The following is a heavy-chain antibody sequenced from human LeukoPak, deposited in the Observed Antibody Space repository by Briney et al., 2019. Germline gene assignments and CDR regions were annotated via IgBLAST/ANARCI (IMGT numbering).Heavy chain of an antibody. CDR1: GFTFSTYP. J-gene: IGHJ4*02. CDR3: ARDRHIAAAGYYFDY. Sequence: GGSLRLSCAASGFTFSTYPIHWVRQAPGKGLEWVAVIADDGKDKHYVESVKGRFTISRDNSKNTLYLQMNSLRVEDTAVYYCARDRHIAAAGYYFDYWGQGTLVTVSS. D-gene: IGHD6-25*01. V-gene: IGHV3-30*04. CDR2: IADDGKDK.